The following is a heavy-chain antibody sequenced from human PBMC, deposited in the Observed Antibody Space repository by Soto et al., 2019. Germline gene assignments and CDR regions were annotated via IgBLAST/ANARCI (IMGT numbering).Heavy chain of an antibody. D-gene: IGHD5-18*01. CDR2: ISAYNGNT. CDR3: ARVIEGYVYTAMVMPNYYYMDV. J-gene: IGHJ6*03. CDR1: GYTFTSYG. Sequence: ASVKVSCKASGYTFTSYGISWVRQAPGQGLEWMGWISAYNGNTNYAQKLQGRVTMTTDTSTSTAYMELRSLRSDDTAVYYCARVIEGYVYTAMVMPNYYYMDVWGKGTTVTVSS. V-gene: IGHV1-18*01.